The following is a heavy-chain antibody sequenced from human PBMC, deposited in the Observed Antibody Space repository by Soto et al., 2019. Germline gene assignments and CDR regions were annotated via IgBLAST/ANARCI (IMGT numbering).Heavy chain of an antibody. CDR3: AIGGGQIYYSGMDV. V-gene: IGHV3-11*01. J-gene: IGHJ6*02. Sequence: GGSLRLSCAVSGFTVSNNHMSWIRQAPGKGLETLCYISGTGDTTSYADSVKGRFTISRDNAKNSLFLHLNSLSAGDTAVYYCAIGGGQIYYSGMDVWGQGTTVTVSS. CDR1: GFTVSNNH. D-gene: IGHD3-3*01. CDR2: ISGTGDTT.